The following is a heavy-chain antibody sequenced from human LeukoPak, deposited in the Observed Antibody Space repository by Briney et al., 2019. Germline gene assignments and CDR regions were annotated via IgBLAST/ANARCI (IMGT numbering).Heavy chain of an antibody. Sequence: GGSLRLSCAASGFTVSSNYMSWVRQAPGKGLEWVSVIYSGGSTYYADSVKGRLTISRDNAKNSLYLQMNSLRVEDTAVYYCARGGDGYNSPFDYWGQGTPVTVSS. CDR1: GFTVSSNY. CDR3: ARGGDGYNSPFDY. V-gene: IGHV3-66*01. J-gene: IGHJ4*02. CDR2: IYSGGST. D-gene: IGHD5-24*01.